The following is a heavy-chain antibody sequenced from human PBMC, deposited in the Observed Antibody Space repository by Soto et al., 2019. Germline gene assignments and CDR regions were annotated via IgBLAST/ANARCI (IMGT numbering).Heavy chain of an antibody. J-gene: IGHJ6*03. CDR1: GGSISSGDYY. CDR3: ARHWLEYQLLFSDYYYYMDV. CDR2: IYYSGST. D-gene: IGHD2-2*01. V-gene: IGHV4-61*08. Sequence: PSETLSLTCTVSGGSISSGDYYWSWIRQPPGKGLEWIGYIYYSGSTNYNPSLKSRVTISVDTSKNQFSLKLSSVTAADTAVYYCARHWLEYQLLFSDYYYYMDVWGKGTTVTVSS.